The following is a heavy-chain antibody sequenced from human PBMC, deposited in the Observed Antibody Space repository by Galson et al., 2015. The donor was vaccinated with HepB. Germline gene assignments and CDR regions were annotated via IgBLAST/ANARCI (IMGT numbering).Heavy chain of an antibody. D-gene: IGHD3-3*01. CDR1: GFTFSSYA. Sequence: SLRLSCAASGFTFSSYAMSWVRQAPGKGLEWVSAISGSGGSTYYSDSVKGRFTISRDNSKNTLYLQMNSLRAEDTAVYYCAKDKRGITIFGVVNPNYYGMDVWGQGTTVTVSS. V-gene: IGHV3-23*01. J-gene: IGHJ6*02. CDR3: AKDKRGITIFGVVNPNYYGMDV. CDR2: ISGSGGST.